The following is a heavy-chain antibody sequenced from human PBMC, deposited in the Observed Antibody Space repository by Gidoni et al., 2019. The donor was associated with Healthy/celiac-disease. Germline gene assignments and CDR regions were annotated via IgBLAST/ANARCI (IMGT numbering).Heavy chain of an antibody. D-gene: IGHD1-26*01. J-gene: IGHJ5*02. CDR1: GGSFSGYY. CDR3: ASGVGPSFDP. CDR2: INHSGST. V-gene: IGHV4-34*01. Sequence: QVQLQQWGAGLLKPSETLSLTCAVYGGSFSGYYWSWIRQPPGKGLEWIGEINHSGSTNYNPSLKSRVTISVDTSKNQFSLKLSSVTAADTAVYYCASGVGPSFDPWGQGTLVTVSS.